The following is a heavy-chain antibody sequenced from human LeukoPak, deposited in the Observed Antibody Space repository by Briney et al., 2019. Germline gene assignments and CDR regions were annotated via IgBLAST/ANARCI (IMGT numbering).Heavy chain of an antibody. D-gene: IGHD3-9*01. J-gene: IGHJ4*02. CDR2: ISGSGGST. Sequence: GGSLRLSCAASGFTFSSYAMSWVRQAPGKGLEWVSAISGSGGSTYYADSVKGRFTISRDNSKNTLYLQMNSLRAEDTAVYYCVKARLRYFDWLFNYWGQGTLVTVSS. CDR3: VKARLRYFDWLFNY. CDR1: GFTFSSYA. V-gene: IGHV3-23*01.